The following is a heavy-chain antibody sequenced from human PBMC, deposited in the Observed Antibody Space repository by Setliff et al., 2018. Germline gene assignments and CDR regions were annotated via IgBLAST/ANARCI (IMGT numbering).Heavy chain of an antibody. V-gene: IGHV3-7*01. CDR3: ARDGRTRYYYYYMDV. J-gene: IGHJ6*03. CDR1: GFTFSSYW. Sequence: GGSLRLSCAASGFTFSSYWMSWVRQAPGKGLEWVANIKQDGSEKYYVDSVKGRFTIPRDNAKNSLYLQMNSLRAEDTAVYYCARDGRTRYYYYYMDVWGKGTTVTVSS. CDR2: IKQDGSEK.